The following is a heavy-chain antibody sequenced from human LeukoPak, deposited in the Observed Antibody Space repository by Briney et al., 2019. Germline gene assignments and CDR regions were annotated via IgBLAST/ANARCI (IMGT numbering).Heavy chain of an antibody. CDR3: ARHAATGYSDF. D-gene: IGHD3-9*01. V-gene: IGHV4-59*08. CDR1: GDSISSYY. CDR2: IYYSGST. Sequence: SETLSLTCTVSGDSISSYYWSWIRQPPGKGLECIGTIYYSGSTYYNPSLKSRVTISIDTSKNQFSLKLSSVTAADTAVYYCARHAATGYSDFWGQGTLVTVSS. J-gene: IGHJ4*02.